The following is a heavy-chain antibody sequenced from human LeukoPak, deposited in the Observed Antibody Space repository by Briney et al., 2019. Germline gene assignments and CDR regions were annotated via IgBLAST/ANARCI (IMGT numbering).Heavy chain of an antibody. J-gene: IGHJ4*02. CDR2: LSSNGGST. V-gene: IGHV3-64*01. CDR1: GFTFSNYA. Sequence: AGGSLRLSCAAFGFTFSNYAMHWVRQAPGKGLEYVSALSSNGGSTYYAISVKGRFTISRDNSKNTLYLQMDSLRTEDMAVYYCARSSGWFDYWGQGTLVTVSS. D-gene: IGHD6-19*01. CDR3: ARSSGWFDY.